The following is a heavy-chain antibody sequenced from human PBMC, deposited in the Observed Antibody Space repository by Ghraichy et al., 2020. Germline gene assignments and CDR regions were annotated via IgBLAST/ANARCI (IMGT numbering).Heavy chain of an antibody. J-gene: IGHJ4*02. CDR2: IIPIFGTA. D-gene: IGHD3-3*01. CDR3: ARNYDFWSGRIDY. Sequence: SVKVSCKASGGTFSSYAISWVRQAPGQGLEWMGGIIPIFGTANYAQKFQGRVTITADESTSTAYMELSSLRSEDTAVYYCARNYDFWSGRIDYWGQGTLVTVSS. CDR1: GGTFSSYA. V-gene: IGHV1-69*13.